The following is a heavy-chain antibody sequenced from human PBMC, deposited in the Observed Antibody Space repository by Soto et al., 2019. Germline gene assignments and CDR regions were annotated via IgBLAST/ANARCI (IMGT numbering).Heavy chain of an antibody. Sequence: SETLSLTCTVSGGSISSGDYYWNWIRQPPGKGLEWIGYIYYSGSTYYNPSLESRVTISVDTSKNQFSLKLSSVTAADTAVYYCARVMQWELLLVDPWGQGTLVTVSS. J-gene: IGHJ5*02. CDR3: ARVMQWELLLVDP. D-gene: IGHD1-26*01. CDR1: GGSISSGDYY. CDR2: IYYSGST. V-gene: IGHV4-30-4*01.